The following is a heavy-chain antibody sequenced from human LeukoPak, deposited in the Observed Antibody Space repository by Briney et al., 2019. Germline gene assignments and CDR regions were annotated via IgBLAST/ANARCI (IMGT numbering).Heavy chain of an antibody. Sequence: SETLSLTCAVSGGSISSGGYSWSWIRQPPGKGLEWIGYIYHSGSTYYNPSLKSRVTISVDRSKNQFSLKLSSVTAADTAVYYCARCDSGCGGGFDYWGQGTLVTVSS. D-gene: IGHD3-22*01. CDR3: ARCDSGCGGGFDY. J-gene: IGHJ4*02. CDR1: GGSISSGGYS. CDR2: IYHSGST. V-gene: IGHV4-30-2*01.